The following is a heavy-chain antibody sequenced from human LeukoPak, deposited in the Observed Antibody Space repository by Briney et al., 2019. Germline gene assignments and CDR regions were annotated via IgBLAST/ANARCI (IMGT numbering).Heavy chain of an antibody. CDR2: INPSGGST. V-gene: IGHV1-46*01. CDR3: ARGGFWAPVIYYYYGMDV. Sequence: RASVKVSCKASGYTFTSYYMHWVRQAPGQGLEWMGIINPSGGSTSYAQKFQGRVTITADESTSTAYMELSSLRSEDTAVYYCARGGFWAPVIYYYYGMDVWGQGTTVTVPS. D-gene: IGHD3-16*01. CDR1: GYTFTSYY. J-gene: IGHJ6*02.